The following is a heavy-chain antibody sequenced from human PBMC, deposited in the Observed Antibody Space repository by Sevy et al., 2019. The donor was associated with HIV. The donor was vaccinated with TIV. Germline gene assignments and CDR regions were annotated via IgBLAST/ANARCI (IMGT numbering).Heavy chain of an antibody. D-gene: IGHD2-15*01. Sequence: ASVKVSCKVSGYTFTTYRITWVRQAPGQGLESMGWISPHNGDTYYAQKFQVRVTLITDTSTTTAYMELRSLRSDDTAIYYCARAYCSGGRCYSLAFWGQGTLVTVSS. CDR2: ISPHNGDT. CDR1: GYTFTTYR. J-gene: IGHJ4*02. CDR3: ARAYCSGGRCYSLAF. V-gene: IGHV1-18*01.